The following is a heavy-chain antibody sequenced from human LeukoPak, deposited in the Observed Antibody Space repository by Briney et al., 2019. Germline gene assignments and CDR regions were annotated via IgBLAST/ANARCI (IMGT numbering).Heavy chain of an antibody. D-gene: IGHD4-17*01. J-gene: IGHJ6*03. Sequence: SETLSLTCAVYGGSFSGYYWSWIRQPPGKGLEWIGEINHSGSTNYNPSLKSRVTISVDTSKNQFSLKLSSVTAADTAVYYCARDRASVTGYYYYMDVWGKGTTVTVSS. V-gene: IGHV4-34*01. CDR2: INHSGST. CDR3: ARDRASVTGYYYYMDV. CDR1: GGSFSGYY.